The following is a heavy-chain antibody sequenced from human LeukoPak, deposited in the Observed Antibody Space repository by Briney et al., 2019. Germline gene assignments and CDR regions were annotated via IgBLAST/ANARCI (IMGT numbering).Heavy chain of an antibody. J-gene: IGHJ3*02. CDR2: IYYSGST. D-gene: IGHD2-15*01. V-gene: IGHV4-39*01. CDR3: ARRYCSGGSCTDAFDI. Sequence: SETLSLTCTVSGGSISSSSYYWGWIRQPPGKGLEWIGSIYYSGSTYYNPSLKSRVTISVDTSKNQFPLKLSSVTAADTAVYYCARRYCSGGSCTDAFDIWGQGTMVTVSS. CDR1: GGSISSSSYY.